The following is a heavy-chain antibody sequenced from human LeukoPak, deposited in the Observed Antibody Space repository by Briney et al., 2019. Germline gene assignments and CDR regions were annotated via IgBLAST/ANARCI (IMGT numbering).Heavy chain of an antibody. CDR1: GGSISSSSYY. CDR3: AGTYYDYVWERIAFDI. V-gene: IGHV4-39*01. J-gene: IGHJ3*02. CDR2: IYYSGST. D-gene: IGHD3-16*01. Sequence: TSETLSLTCTVSGGSISSSSYYWGWIRQPPGKGLEWIGSIYYSGSTYYNPSLKSRVTISVDTSKNQFSLKLSSVTAADTAVYYCAGTYYDYVWERIAFDIWGQGTMVTVSS.